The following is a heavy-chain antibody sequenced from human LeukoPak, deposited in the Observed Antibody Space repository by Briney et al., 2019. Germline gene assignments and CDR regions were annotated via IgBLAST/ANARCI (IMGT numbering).Heavy chain of an antibody. CDR1: GFTFSSYA. V-gene: IGHV3-23*01. Sequence: GGSLRLSCAASGFTFSSYAMSLVRQAPGKGLEWVSAISGSGGSTYYADSVKGRFTISRDNSKNTLYLQMNSLRAEDTAVYYCAKMGTVTGYNWFDPWGQGTLVTVSS. CDR3: AKMGTVTGYNWFDP. J-gene: IGHJ5*02. D-gene: IGHD4-17*01. CDR2: ISGSGGST.